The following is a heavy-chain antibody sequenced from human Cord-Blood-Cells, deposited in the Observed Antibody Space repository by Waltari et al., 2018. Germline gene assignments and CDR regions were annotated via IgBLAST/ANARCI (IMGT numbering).Heavy chain of an antibody. CDR1: GGSISSSSYS. J-gene: IGHJ3*02. Sequence: QLQLQESGPGLVKPSETLSLTCTVSGGSISSSSYSGGWLHQPPGKGLEWIGSIYYSGSTYYNPSLKSRVTISVDTSKNQFSLKLSSVTAADTAVYYCARISTGTDAFDIWGQGTMVTVSS. CDR3: ARISTGTDAFDI. D-gene: IGHD1-1*01. CDR2: IYYSGST. V-gene: IGHV4-39*01.